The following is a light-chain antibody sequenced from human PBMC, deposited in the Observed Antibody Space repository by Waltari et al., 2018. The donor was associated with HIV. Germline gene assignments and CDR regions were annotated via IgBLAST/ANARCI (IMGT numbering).Light chain of an antibody. J-gene: IGLJ1*01. CDR1: SSDVGRYNL. V-gene: IGLV2-23*02. CDR3: CSYAGSSTFYV. CDR2: AVS. Sequence: QSALTQPASVSGSPGQSLTISCTGTSSDVGRYNLVSWYQQHPGKAPKRMIYAVSKRPSGVSNRFSGSKSGNTASLTISGLQAEDEADYYCCSYAGSSTFYVFGTGTKVTVL.